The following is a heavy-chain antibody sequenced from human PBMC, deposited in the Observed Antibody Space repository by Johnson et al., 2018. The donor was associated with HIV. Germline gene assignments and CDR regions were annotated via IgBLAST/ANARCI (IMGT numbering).Heavy chain of an antibody. CDR3: ANAEYSSSGWGAFDI. V-gene: IGHV3-7*01. Sequence: VQLVESGGGLLQPGGSLRLSCAASGLTLSRYWVSWVRQAPGKRLEWVATIKHDGSEKDYVDSVRGRFTISRDNAKNSVYLEMNSLRAEDTAVYYCANAEYSSSGWGAFDIWGQGTMVTVSS. CDR1: GLTLSRYW. CDR2: IKHDGSEK. J-gene: IGHJ3*02. D-gene: IGHD6-6*01.